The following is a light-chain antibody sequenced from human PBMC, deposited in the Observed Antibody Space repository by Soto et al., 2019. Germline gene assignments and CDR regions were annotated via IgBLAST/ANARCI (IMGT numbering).Light chain of an antibody. CDR2: YDS. CDR1: NIGSKS. CDR3: QVWDSSSDRVV. Sequence: VLTQPPSVSVAPGKTARITCGGNNIGSKSVHWYQQKPGQAPVLVIYYDSDRPSGIPERFSGSNSGNTATLTISRVEAGDEADYYCQVWDSSSDRVVFGGGTKVTVL. V-gene: IGLV3-21*04. J-gene: IGLJ2*01.